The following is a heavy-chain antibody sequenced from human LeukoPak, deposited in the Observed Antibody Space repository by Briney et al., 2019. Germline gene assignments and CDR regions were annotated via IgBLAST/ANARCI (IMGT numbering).Heavy chain of an antibody. V-gene: IGHV4-39*01. CDR1: GGSISSSSYY. CDR3: ARHRGYYYYYYMDV. D-gene: IGHD3-10*01. CDR2: IYYSGST. J-gene: IGHJ6*03. Sequence: SETLSLTCTVSGGSISSSSYYWGWIRQPPGKGLERIGSIYYSGSTYYNPSLKSRVTLSVDTSKNQFSLKLSSVTAADTAVYYCARHRGYYYYYYMDVWGKGTTVTVSS.